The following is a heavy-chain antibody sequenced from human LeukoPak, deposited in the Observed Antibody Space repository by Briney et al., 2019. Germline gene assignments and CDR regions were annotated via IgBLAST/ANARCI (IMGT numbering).Heavy chain of an antibody. J-gene: IGHJ4*02. CDR3: ARGSGWYYY. CDR1: GGSISSYY. CDR2: IYYSGST. D-gene: IGHD6-19*01. V-gene: IGHV4-59*01. Sequence: SETLSLTCTVSGGSISSYYWSWIRQPPGKGLEWIGYIYYSGSTNYNPSLKSRVTISVDTSKNQFSLKLSSVTAADTAVYYCARGSGWYYYWGQGTLVTISS.